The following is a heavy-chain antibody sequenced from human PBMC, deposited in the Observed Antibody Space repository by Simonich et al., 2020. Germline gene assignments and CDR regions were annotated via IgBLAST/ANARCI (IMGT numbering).Heavy chain of an antibody. V-gene: IGHV1-2*02. Sequence: QVQLVQSGAEVKKPGASVKVSCKASGYTFTGYYMHWVRQAPGQGLGWLGWCNPTSGGTNHAQKFQGRATMTRDTSISTAYMELSRLRSDDTAVYYCARVPPTSGSYYYYYYYMDVWGKGTTVTVSS. J-gene: IGHJ6*03. CDR1: GYTFTGYY. CDR3: ARVPPTSGSYYYYYYYMDV. CDR2: CNPTSGGT. D-gene: IGHD1-26*01.